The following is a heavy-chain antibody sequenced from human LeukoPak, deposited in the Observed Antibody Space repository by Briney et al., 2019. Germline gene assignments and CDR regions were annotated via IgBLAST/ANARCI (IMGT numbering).Heavy chain of an antibody. V-gene: IGHV3-13*04. D-gene: IGHD1-1*01. CDR1: GFTFSDYD. Sequence: GGSLRLSCAASGFTFSDYDMHRVRQATGKGLEWVSASGTAGDTYYTGSLKGRFTISRENAKNSLYLQMNSLRAGDTAVYYCARVAKERVGGVYYFDYWGQGTLVTVSS. J-gene: IGHJ4*02. CDR2: SGTAGDT. CDR3: ARVAKERVGGVYYFDY.